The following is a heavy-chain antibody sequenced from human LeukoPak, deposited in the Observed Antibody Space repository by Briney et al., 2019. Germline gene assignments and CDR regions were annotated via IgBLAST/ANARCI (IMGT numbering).Heavy chain of an antibody. CDR3: AKDLTYESSGSVIDN. CDR2: INWHGTT. CDR1: GFTFDDYT. Sequence: GGSLRLSCAASGFTFDDYTMHWVRQAPGKTLEWVSLINWHGTTYYADSVKGRFIISRANSKNSLYLQMDTLRTEDTAFYYCAKDLTYESSGSVIDNGGQGTLVTVSS. J-gene: IGHJ4*02. V-gene: IGHV3-43*01. D-gene: IGHD3-22*01.